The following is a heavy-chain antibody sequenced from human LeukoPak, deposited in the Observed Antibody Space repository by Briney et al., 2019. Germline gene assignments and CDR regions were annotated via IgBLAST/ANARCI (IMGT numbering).Heavy chain of an antibody. D-gene: IGHD6-13*01. CDR1: GGSISSGSYY. CDR2: IYTSGST. Sequence: PSQTLSLTCTVSGGSISSGSYYWSWIRQPAGKGLEWIGRIYTSGSTNYNPSLKSRVTMSVDTSKNQFSLKLSSVTAADTAVYCCARESEGWQLRAGGVEYFQHWGQGTLVTVSS. J-gene: IGHJ1*01. CDR3: ARESEGWQLRAGGVEYFQH. V-gene: IGHV4-61*02.